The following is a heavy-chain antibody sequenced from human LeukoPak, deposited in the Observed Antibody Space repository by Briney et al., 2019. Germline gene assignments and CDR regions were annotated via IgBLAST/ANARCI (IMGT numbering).Heavy chain of an antibody. CDR2: ISSSGSTM. CDR3: ARDFHCSSTACYAPDAFDI. J-gene: IGHJ3*02. Sequence: QPGGSLRLSCAASGVTFSSYEMNWVRQAPGKGLECVSYISSSGSTMYYADSVKGRFTISRDNAKNSLYLQMNSLRAEDTAVYYCARDFHCSSTACYAPDAFDIWGQGTLVTVSS. D-gene: IGHD2-2*01. V-gene: IGHV3-48*03. CDR1: GVTFSSYE.